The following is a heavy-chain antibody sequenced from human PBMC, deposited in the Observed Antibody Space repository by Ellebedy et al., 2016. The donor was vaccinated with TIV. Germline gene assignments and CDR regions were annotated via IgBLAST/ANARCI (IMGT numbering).Heavy chain of an antibody. Sequence: SQTPSLTCAISGHSVSSNSASWIWTRPCPSIGLECLGWTYYRSKRYKDDAVSVKSRIISNPDRPKNQFSVQLNSVTPEDTAVYYWARQHSSGSGGMDVWGQGTTVTVSS. V-gene: IGHV6-1*01. CDR2: TYYRSKRYK. CDR1: GHSVSSNSAS. D-gene: IGHD6-19*01. CDR3: ARQHSSGSGGMDV. J-gene: IGHJ6*02.